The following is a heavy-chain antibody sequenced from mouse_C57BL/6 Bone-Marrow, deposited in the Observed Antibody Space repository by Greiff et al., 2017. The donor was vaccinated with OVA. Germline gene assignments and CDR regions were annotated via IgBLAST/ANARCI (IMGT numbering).Heavy chain of an antibody. CDR2: INPYNGGT. J-gene: IGHJ2*01. V-gene: IGHV1-19*01. CDR1: GYTFTDYY. CDR3: ARRGDYSNYFYYFDY. D-gene: IGHD2-5*01. Sequence: SGPVLVKPGASVKMSCKASGYTFTDYYMNWVKQSHGKSLEWIGVINPYNGGTSYNQKFKGKATLTVDKSSSTAYMELNSLTSEDSAVYYCARRGDYSNYFYYFDYWGQGTTLTVSS.